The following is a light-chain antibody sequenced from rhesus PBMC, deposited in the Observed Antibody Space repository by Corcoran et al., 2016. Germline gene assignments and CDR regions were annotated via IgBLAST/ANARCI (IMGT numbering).Light chain of an antibody. Sequence: DIQMTQSPTSLSASVGDTVTITCRASQDIGSFLNWFQQKPGKAPNLLNSATSSLEGGFPVRFSGSGSGTSFTLSISSLQPEDFAVYFCLQHKTYPLTFGGGTKVEL. V-gene: IGKV1-28*02. CDR2: ATS. CDR1: QDIGSF. J-gene: IGKJ4*01. CDR3: LQHKTYPLT.